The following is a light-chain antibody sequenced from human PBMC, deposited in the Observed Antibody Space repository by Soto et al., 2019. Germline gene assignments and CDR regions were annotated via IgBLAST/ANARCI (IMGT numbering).Light chain of an antibody. V-gene: IGKV3-11*01. J-gene: IGKJ5*01. CDR1: QSVSSY. CDR3: QQRSNWTPIT. Sequence: EIVLTQSPATLSLSPGERATLCWMASQSVSSYLAWYQQKPGQAPRLLIYDASNRATGIPARFSGSGSGTDFTLTISSLEPEDFAVYYCQQRSNWTPITFGQGTRLQI. CDR2: DAS.